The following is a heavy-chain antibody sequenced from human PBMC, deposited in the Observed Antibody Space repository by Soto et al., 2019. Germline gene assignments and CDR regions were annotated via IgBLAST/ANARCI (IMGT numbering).Heavy chain of an antibody. D-gene: IGHD2-15*01. Sequence: GGSLRLSCAASGFTFSSYAMSWVRQAPGKGLEWVSAISGSGGSTYYADSVKGRFTISRDNSKNTLYLQMNSLRAEDTAVYYCAKGRDIVVVVAASLIDYWGQGTLVTVSS. CDR1: GFTFSSYA. CDR3: AKGRDIVVVVAASLIDY. J-gene: IGHJ4*02. V-gene: IGHV3-23*01. CDR2: ISGSGGST.